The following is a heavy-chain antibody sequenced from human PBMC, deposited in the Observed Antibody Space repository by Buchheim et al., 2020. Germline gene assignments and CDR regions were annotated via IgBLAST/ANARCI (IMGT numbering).Heavy chain of an antibody. CDR3: ARARGTNYGFDF. V-gene: IGHV3-48*03. CDR2: ISISGDTI. D-gene: IGHD4/OR15-4a*01. Sequence: EVQLVESGGGLVQPGGSLRLSCVASGFTFSIYEINWVRQAPGKGLEWISYISISGDTIYYAGSVTGRFTIYRDNAKTSVYLQMNSLRAEDTAVYYCARARGTNYGFDFWGQGTL. J-gene: IGHJ4*02. CDR1: GFTFSIYE.